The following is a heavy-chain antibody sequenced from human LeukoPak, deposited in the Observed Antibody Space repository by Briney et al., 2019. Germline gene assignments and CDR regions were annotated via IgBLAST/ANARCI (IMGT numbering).Heavy chain of an antibody. CDR2: ITASGGTT. CDR1: GPTFTSYS. Sequence: PGGSLRLSCEGSGPTFTSYSMSWVRQAPGRGLEWVSAITASGGTTYYADSVTGRFTISRDNSKNTMYLQMNSLRAEDTAVYCCAKMSGSFDYWGQGTLVTVSS. J-gene: IGHJ4*02. V-gene: IGHV3-23*01. CDR3: AKMSGSFDY. D-gene: IGHD5-12*01.